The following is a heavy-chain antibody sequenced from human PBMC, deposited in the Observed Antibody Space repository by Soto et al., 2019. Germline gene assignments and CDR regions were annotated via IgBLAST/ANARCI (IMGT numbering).Heavy chain of an antibody. CDR3: ARGPLYYDFWSGYRPTYYGMDV. Sequence: QVRLQESGPGLVKPSETLSLTCTVSGGSISSYYWSWIRQPPGKGLEWIGYIYYSGSTNYNPSLKSRVTISVDTSKNQFSLKLSSVTAADTAVYYCARGPLYYDFWSGYRPTYYGMDVWGQGTTVTVSS. CDR1: GGSISSYY. D-gene: IGHD3-3*01. V-gene: IGHV4-59*01. J-gene: IGHJ6*02. CDR2: IYYSGST.